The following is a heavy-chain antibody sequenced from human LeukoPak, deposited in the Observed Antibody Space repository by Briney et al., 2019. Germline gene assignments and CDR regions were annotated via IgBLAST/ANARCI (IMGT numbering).Heavy chain of an antibody. CDR1: GFTFSTYA. J-gene: IGHJ4*02. V-gene: IGHV3-30-3*01. CDR3: ARNYYGSGRVSFYFDY. CDR2: ISYDGSNI. D-gene: IGHD3-10*01. Sequence: PGGSLRLSCAASGFTFSTYAMHWVRQAPGKGLEWVAVISYDGSNIYYADSVKGRFTISRDNAKNSLYLQMNSLRAEDTAVYYCARNYYGSGRVSFYFDYWGQGTLVTVSS.